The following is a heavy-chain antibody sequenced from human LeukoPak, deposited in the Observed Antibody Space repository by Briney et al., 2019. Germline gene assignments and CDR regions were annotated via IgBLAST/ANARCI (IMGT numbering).Heavy chain of an antibody. J-gene: IGHJ6*03. CDR1: GFTVSSNY. V-gene: IGHV3-30*02. CDR2: IRYDGSNE. D-gene: IGHD2-15*01. CDR3: AKVMPPGRIRFYSYYMDV. Sequence: GGSLRLSCAASGFTVSSNYMSWVRQAPGKGLEWVAFIRYDGSNEYHADSVKGRFTISRDKSKNTLSLQMNGLRVEDTAVYYCAKVMPPGRIRFYSYYMDVWGKGTTVTVS.